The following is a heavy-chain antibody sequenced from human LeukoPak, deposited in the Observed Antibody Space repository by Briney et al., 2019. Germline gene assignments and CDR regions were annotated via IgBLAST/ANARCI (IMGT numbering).Heavy chain of an antibody. CDR1: GGSFSAYY. V-gene: IGHV4-34*01. CDR2: INHSGST. CDR3: ARDGGTRLGFDP. J-gene: IGHJ5*02. Sequence: SETLSLTCAVYGGSFSAYYWSWIRQPPGKGLEWIGEINHSGSTNYIPSLKSRVTISVDTSKNQFFLKLKSVTATDTAVYYCARDGGTRLGFDPWGQGTLVTVSS. D-gene: IGHD3-16*01.